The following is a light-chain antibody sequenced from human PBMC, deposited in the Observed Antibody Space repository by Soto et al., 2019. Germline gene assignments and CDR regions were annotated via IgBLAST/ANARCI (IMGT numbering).Light chain of an antibody. CDR3: LSFTSSFTYI. V-gene: IGLV2-14*01. CDR2: EVT. Sequence: QSALAQPASVSGSPGQSITISCTGTSSDVGGYNYVSWYQHHPGKAPKLMIYEVTNRPSGVSIRSSGSKSGTTASLTISGLQAEDEADYYCLSFTSSFTYIFGTGTKVTVL. J-gene: IGLJ1*01. CDR1: SSDVGGYNY.